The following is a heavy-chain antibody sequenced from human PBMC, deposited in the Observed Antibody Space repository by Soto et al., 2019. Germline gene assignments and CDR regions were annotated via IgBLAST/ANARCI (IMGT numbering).Heavy chain of an antibody. CDR1: GGTFSSYA. Sequence: SVEVSFRASGGTFSSYAISWVRQAPVQGLEWMGGIIPIFGTANYAQKFQGRVTITADESTSTAYMELSSLRSEDTAVYYCARAPFYGSGRFHAFDIWGQGTMVTVSS. CDR3: ARAPFYGSGRFHAFDI. D-gene: IGHD3-10*01. J-gene: IGHJ3*02. CDR2: IIPIFGTA. V-gene: IGHV1-69*13.